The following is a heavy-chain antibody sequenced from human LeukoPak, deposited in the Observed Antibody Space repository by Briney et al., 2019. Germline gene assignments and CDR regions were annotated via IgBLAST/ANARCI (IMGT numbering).Heavy chain of an antibody. D-gene: IGHD1-26*01. Sequence: SETLSLTCTVSGGSLSSSSYYWGWLRQPPGTGLEWIGSIYYSGSTYYNLSLKSRVTISVDTSKNQFSLKLTSVTAADTAVYYCARGVPGSYTPRGYFDYWGQGTLVTVSS. CDR2: IYYSGST. J-gene: IGHJ4*02. V-gene: IGHV4-39*07. CDR1: GGSLSSSSYY. CDR3: ARGVPGSYTPRGYFDY.